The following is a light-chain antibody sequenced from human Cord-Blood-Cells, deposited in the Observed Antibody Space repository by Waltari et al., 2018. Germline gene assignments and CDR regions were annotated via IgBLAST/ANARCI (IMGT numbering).Light chain of an antibody. CDR1: KIGSKT. V-gene: IGLV3-21*03. CDR3: QVWDSSSDHPGVV. CDR2: DDS. Sequence: SYVLTQPPSVSVAPGKTARITRGGNKIGSKTAHWYQQRPGQAPGLVVYDDSARPSGIPERFSGSNSGNTATLTISRVEAGDEADYYCQVWDSSSDHPGVVFGGGTKLTVL. J-gene: IGLJ2*01.